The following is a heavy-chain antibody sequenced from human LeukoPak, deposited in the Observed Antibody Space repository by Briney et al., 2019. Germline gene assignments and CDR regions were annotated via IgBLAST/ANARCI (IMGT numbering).Heavy chain of an antibody. CDR1: GGSISSGDYY. V-gene: IGHV4-30-4*07. Sequence: SQTLSLTCTVSGGSISSGDYYWSWIRQPPGTGLEWIGYIYYSGSTYYSGNTYYNPSLKSRVTISVDTSKNQFSLKLSSVTAADTAVYYCGSEHDPGTIDYWGQGTLVTVSS. CDR2: IYYSGSTYYSGNT. CDR3: GSEHDPGTIDY. J-gene: IGHJ4*02.